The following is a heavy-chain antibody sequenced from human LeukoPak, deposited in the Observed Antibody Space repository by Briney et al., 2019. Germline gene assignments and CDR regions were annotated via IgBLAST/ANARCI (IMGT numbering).Heavy chain of an antibody. CDR1: GGSISSSSYY. CDR2: IYYSGST. J-gene: IGHJ4*02. D-gene: IGHD3-22*01. CDR3: ARNYDRSFEFDY. Sequence: SETLSLTCTVSGGSISSSSYYWGWIRQPPGKGLEWIGSIYYSGSTYYNPSLKSRVTISVDTSKNQFSLKLSSVTAADTAVYYCARNYDRSFEFDYWGQGTLVTVSS. V-gene: IGHV4-39*01.